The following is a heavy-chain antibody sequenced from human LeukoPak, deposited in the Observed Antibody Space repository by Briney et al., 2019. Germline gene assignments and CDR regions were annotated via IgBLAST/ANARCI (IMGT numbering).Heavy chain of an antibody. V-gene: IGHV3-21*01. Sequence: GGSLRLSCAASGFTFSSYSMNWVRQAPGKGLEWVSSISSSSSYIYYAGSVKGRFTISRDNAKNSLYLQMNSLRAEDTAVYYCAREFLGYCTNGVCRSFDYWGQGTLVTVSS. CDR2: ISSSSSYI. J-gene: IGHJ4*02. CDR1: GFTFSSYS. CDR3: AREFLGYCTNGVCRSFDY. D-gene: IGHD2-8*01.